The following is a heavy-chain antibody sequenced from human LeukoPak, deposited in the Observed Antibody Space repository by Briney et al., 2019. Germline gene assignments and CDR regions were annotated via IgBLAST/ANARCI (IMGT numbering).Heavy chain of an antibody. D-gene: IGHD3-3*01. V-gene: IGHV3-21*01. CDR3: ASLPLYDFWSGYEYYFDY. CDR2: ISSSSSYI. J-gene: IGHJ4*02. CDR1: GFTFSSYS. Sequence: GGSLRLSCAASGFTFSSYSMNWVRQAPGKGLEWVSSISSSSSYIYYADSVKGRFTISRDNAKNSLYLQMNSLRAEDTAVYYCASLPLYDFWSGYEYYFDYWGQGTLVTVSS.